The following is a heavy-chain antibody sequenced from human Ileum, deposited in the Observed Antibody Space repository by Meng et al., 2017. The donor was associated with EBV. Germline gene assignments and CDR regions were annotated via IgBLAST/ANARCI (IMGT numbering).Heavy chain of an antibody. CDR2: IYYRGST. Sequence: LPGSGPGLVKPLRTLSLPCTASCATISSCYWSGIRQTPGKGLEWIVYIYYRGSTNYNPSVKSRVTISVDTSKTQFSLNLSSVTAADTAVYYCARGGWSLDYWGQGTLVTVSS. V-gene: IGHV4-59*08. J-gene: IGHJ4*02. CDR3: ARGGWSLDY. CDR1: CATISSCY. D-gene: IGHD2-15*01.